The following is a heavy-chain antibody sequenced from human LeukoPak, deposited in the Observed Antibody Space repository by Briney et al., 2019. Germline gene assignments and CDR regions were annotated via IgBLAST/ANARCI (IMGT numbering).Heavy chain of an antibody. CDR1: GFTFSSYA. CDR3: AKLLRGAIVPYFDY. V-gene: IGHV3-23*01. Sequence: PGGSLRLSCAACGFTFSSYAMSWVRQAPGRGLEWFSAISGSGSSTHYGDSVKGRFTISRDNSRNTLYLQLNRLRAEDTAVYYCAKLLRGAIVPYFDYWGQGTLVTVSS. J-gene: IGHJ4*02. D-gene: IGHD3-10*01. CDR2: ISGSGSST.